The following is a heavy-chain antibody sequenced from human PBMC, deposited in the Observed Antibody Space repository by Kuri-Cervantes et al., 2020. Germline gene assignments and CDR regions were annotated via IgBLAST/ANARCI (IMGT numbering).Heavy chain of an antibody. CDR3: AKSSYDYYDSSGYYRPPDY. V-gene: IGHV3-9*01. D-gene: IGHD3-22*01. J-gene: IGHJ4*02. Sequence: GGSLRLSCAASGFTFDDYAMHWVRQAPGKGLEWVSGISWSSGSIGYADSVKGRFTISRDNAKNSLYLQMNSLRAEDTAVYYCAKSSYDYYDSSGYYRPPDYWGQGTLVTVSS. CDR1: GFTFDDYA. CDR2: ISWSSGSI.